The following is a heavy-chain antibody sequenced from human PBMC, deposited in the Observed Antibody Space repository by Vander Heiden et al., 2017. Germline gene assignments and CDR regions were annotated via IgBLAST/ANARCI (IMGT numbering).Heavy chain of an antibody. Sequence: QVQLVESGGGVVQPGRSLRLSCAASGFIFSSDGMHWVRQAPGKGLEWVAIIWYDGSKKYYADSVKGRFTISRDNSENTLYLQMKSMRAEDTAVYYCAREGDSSGYYYFDYWGQGTLVTVSS. CDR1: GFIFSSDG. D-gene: IGHD3-22*01. V-gene: IGHV3-33*01. CDR2: IWYDGSKK. J-gene: IGHJ4*02. CDR3: AREGDSSGYYYFDY.